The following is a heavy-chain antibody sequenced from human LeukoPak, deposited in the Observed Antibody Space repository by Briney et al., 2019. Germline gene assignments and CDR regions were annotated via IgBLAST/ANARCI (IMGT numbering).Heavy chain of an antibody. CDR1: GFTFSSYA. CDR2: IIPILGIA. CDR3: ASHRRITIFGVVEDWFDP. Sequence: GGSLRLSCAASGFTFSSYAISWVRQAPGQGLEWMGRIIPILGIANYAQKFQGRVTIAADKSTSTAYMELSSLRSEDTAVYYCASHRRITIFGVVEDWFDPWGQGTLVTVSS. J-gene: IGHJ5*02. D-gene: IGHD3-3*01. V-gene: IGHV1-69*04.